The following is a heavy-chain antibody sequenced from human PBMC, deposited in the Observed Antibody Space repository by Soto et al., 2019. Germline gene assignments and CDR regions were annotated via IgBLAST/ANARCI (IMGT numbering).Heavy chain of an antibody. D-gene: IGHD7-27*01. V-gene: IGHV3-23*01. CDR1: GFTFINYA. Sequence: EVQVLESGGGLVQPGGSLRLSCAGSGFTFINYAMNWVRQAPGKGLEWVSSIRGGGDAAFFPDSVRCRFTIARDNSKNTVTLQVNSLGVDDTAVYYCARKILGSTTRPNYWYFDLWGRGTLVTVSS. CDR3: ARKILGSTTRPNYWYFDL. J-gene: IGHJ2*01. CDR2: IRGGGDAA.